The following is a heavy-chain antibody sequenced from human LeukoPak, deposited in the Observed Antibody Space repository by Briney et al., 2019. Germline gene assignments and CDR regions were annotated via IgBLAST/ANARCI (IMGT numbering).Heavy chain of an antibody. Sequence: GGPLEISLQGSGFRLTTYWIGWVRPLPGKSVEWMGIIYPGDSETRYSPSYQGQVTISADKSISTAYLQWSSLKASDTAMYYCASNQHPYYCYMDVWGKGTPVTVSS. V-gene: IGHV5-51*01. CDR1: GFRLTTYW. D-gene: IGHD2-21*01. J-gene: IGHJ6*03. CDR3: ASNQHPYYCYMDV. CDR2: IYPGDSET.